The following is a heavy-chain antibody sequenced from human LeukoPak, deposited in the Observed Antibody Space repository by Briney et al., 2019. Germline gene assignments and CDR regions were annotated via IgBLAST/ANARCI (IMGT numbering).Heavy chain of an antibody. CDR2: ISGSGGST. CDR1: GFTFRNYA. D-gene: IGHD3-22*01. Sequence: GGSLRLSCAASGFTFRNYAMSWVRQAPGKGLEWVSSISGSGGSTYDADSVKGRFTISRDNSKNTLYLQMNSLRAEDTAVYYCAKDSLYDGSGYYFDHWGQGTLVTVSS. CDR3: AKDSLYDGSGYYFDH. J-gene: IGHJ4*02. V-gene: IGHV3-23*01.